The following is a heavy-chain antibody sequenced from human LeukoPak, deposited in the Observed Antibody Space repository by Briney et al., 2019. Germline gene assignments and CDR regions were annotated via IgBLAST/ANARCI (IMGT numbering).Heavy chain of an antibody. Sequence: GESLKTSCKGSGYSFTSYWIGWVRQMPGKGLEWMGIIYPGDSDTRYSPSFQGQITISAHISISTAYLQWSSLKASDTAMYYCARWTDIVVVPAAGHYGMDVWGQGTTVTDPS. CDR2: IYPGDSDT. CDR1: GYSFTSYW. J-gene: IGHJ6*02. CDR3: ARWTDIVVVPAAGHYGMDV. D-gene: IGHD2-2*01. V-gene: IGHV5-51*01.